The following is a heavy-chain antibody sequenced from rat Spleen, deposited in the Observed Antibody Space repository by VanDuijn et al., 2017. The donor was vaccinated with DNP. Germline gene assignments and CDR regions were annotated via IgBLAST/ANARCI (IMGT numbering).Heavy chain of an antibody. CDR2: ISYDGSST. J-gene: IGHJ1*01. V-gene: IGHV5-29*01. D-gene: IGHD1-10*01. CDR3: AKDRFITTAPSVWY. CDR1: GFTFSNYG. Sequence: EVQLVESGGGPVQPGKSLKLSCAVSGFTFSNYGMAWVRQSPTKGLEWVATISYDGSSTWYRDSVKGRFTISRDNAENTVYLQMNSLRSEDTATYYCAKDRFITTAPSVWY.